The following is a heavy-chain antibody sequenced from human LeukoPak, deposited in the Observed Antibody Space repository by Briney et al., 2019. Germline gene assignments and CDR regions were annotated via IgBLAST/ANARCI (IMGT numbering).Heavy chain of an antibody. CDR3: ARDYYDSSGYWGLTYYYGMDV. CDR2: ISAYNGNT. J-gene: IGHJ6*02. CDR1: GYTFTIYG. Sequence: ASVKVSFKASGYTFTIYGISWVRQAPGQGLEWMGWISAYNGNTNYAQKLQGRVTMTTDTSTSTAYMELRSLRSDDTAVYYCARDYYDSSGYWGLTYYYGMDVWGQGTTVTVSS. V-gene: IGHV1-18*01. D-gene: IGHD3-22*01.